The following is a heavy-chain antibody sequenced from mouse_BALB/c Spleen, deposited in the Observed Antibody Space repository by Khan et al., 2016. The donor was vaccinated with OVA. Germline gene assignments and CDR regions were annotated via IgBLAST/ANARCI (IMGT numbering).Heavy chain of an antibody. CDR2: IWGGGST. Sequence: VKVVESGPGLVAPSQSLSITCTVSGFSLTDYGVSWIRQPPGKGLEWLGVIWGGGSTFYNSALKSRLSISKDNHKSQVFLKMNSLQTDDTAMYYCAKGVWSYYFTLDYWGQGTSVTVSS. V-gene: IGHV2-6-5*01. CDR1: GFSLTDYG. CDR3: AKGVWSYYFTLDY. D-gene: IGHD2-10*02. J-gene: IGHJ4*01.